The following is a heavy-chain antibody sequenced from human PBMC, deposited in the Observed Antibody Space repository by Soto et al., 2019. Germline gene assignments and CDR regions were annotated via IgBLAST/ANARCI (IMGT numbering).Heavy chain of an antibody. Sequence: AVKVSCKASGGTFSSYTISWVRQAPGQGLEWMGRIIPILGIANYAQKFQGRVTITADKSTSTAYMELSSLRSEDTAVYYCASHYGDTRGIDYWGQGTLVTVSS. J-gene: IGHJ4*02. CDR3: ASHYGDTRGIDY. CDR2: IIPILGIA. D-gene: IGHD4-17*01. CDR1: GGTFSSYT. V-gene: IGHV1-69*02.